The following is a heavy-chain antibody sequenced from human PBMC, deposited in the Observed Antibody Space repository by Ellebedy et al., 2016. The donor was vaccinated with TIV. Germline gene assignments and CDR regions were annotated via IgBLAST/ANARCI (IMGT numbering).Heavy chain of an antibody. D-gene: IGHD1-26*01. CDR2: ITHSGST. CDR3: ARGSGAFDY. Sequence: MPSETLSLTCAVYGGSFSGYYWTWIRQPPGKGLEWIWEITHSGSTTYNPSLMSRVTISVDRSKNEISLRVTSVTAADTAVYYCARGSGAFDYWGQGTLVTVSS. V-gene: IGHV4-34*01. J-gene: IGHJ4*02. CDR1: GGSFSGYY.